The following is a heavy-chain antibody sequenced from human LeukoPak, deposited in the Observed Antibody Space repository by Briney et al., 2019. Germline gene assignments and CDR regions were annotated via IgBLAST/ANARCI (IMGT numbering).Heavy chain of an antibody. Sequence: GGSLRLSCAASGFTFDDYAMHWVRQAPGKGLEWVSGISWNGGSVGYADSVKGRSTISRDNAKNSLSLQMNSLRAEDTALYYCAKDSGFFFGAFDIWGQGRMVTVSS. CDR1: GFTFDDYA. CDR2: ISWNGGSV. V-gene: IGHV3-9*01. J-gene: IGHJ3*02. CDR3: AKDSGFFFGAFDI. D-gene: IGHD5-12*01.